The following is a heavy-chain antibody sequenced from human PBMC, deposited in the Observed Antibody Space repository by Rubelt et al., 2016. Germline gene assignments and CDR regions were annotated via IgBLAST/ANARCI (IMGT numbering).Heavy chain of an antibody. CDR3: ASGSRFCSCNSGPWWIDA. Sequence: QVQLQESGPGLVKPSETLSLTCVVSGGSISSYYWSWIRQPPGKGLEWIGDIYSIVSTNYNPSLKSRVTISAYTSQNQFSRHVGAGNCADTADYFCASGSRFCSCNSGPWWIDAWGQGTLVTVSS. J-gene: IGHJ5*02. V-gene: IGHV4-59*01. CDR2: IYSIVST. D-gene: IGHD2-2*01. CDR1: GGSISSYY.